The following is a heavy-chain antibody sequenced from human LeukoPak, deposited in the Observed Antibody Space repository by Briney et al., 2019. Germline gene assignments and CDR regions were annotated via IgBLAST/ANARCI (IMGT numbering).Heavy chain of an antibody. CDR2: INPNSGNT. Sequence: GASVKVSCKASGYTFTGYYMHWVRQAPGQGLEWMGWINPNSGNTGYAQKFQGRVTMTRDTSINTAYMELSSLRSEDTAVYYCGRGGEWLPIDSWGQGTLITVSS. D-gene: IGHD3-3*01. CDR3: GRGGEWLPIDS. CDR1: GYTFTGYY. V-gene: IGHV1-8*02. J-gene: IGHJ4*02.